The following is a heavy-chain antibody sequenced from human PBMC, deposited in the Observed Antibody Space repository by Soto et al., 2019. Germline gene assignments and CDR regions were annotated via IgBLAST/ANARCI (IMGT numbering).Heavy chain of an antibody. CDR1: GGTFSSYA. V-gene: IGHV1-69*12. CDR2: IIPIFGTA. Sequence: QVQLVQSGAEVKKPGSSVKVSCKASGGTFSSYAISWVRQAPGQGLEWMGGIIPIFGTANYAQKCQGRVTITADESTSXADMELSSLRSEDTAVYYCARSRYCSGGSGYSIGYWGQGTLVTVSS. CDR3: ARSRYCSGGSGYSIGY. J-gene: IGHJ4*02. D-gene: IGHD2-15*01.